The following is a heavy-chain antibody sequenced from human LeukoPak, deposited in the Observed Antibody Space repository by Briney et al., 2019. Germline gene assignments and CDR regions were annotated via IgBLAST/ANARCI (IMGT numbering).Heavy chain of an antibody. CDR2: IYTTGSTDST. J-gene: IGHJ4*02. V-gene: IGHV4-4*07. CDR3: AGFGAGSYY. CDR1: GGSISSSY. D-gene: IGHD3-10*01. Sequence: SETLSLTCTVSGGSISSSYCSWFWQPAGKGLEWIGRIYTTGSTDSTDFNPSLKSRVTMSVDTSKNQFSLKLGSVTAADTAVYYCAGFGAGSYYWGQGTLVTVSS.